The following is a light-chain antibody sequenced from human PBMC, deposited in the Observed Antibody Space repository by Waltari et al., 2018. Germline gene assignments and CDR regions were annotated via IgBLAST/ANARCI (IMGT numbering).Light chain of an antibody. V-gene: IGLV4-69*01. J-gene: IGLJ3*02. Sequence: QLVLTQSPSASASLGASVKLTCTLSSGHSSNIVAWHQQQPEKGPRFLMKVKRDGSHRKGDGIPDRFSGSSAGAGRYLTISTVQSEDEAVYYCQTGGHGTWVFGGGTKLTVL. CDR3: QTGGHGTWV. CDR2: VKRDGSH. CDR1: SGHSSNI.